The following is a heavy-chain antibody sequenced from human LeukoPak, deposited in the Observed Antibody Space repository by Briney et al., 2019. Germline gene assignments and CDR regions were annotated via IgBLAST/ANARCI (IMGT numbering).Heavy chain of an antibody. CDR3: ARGTYSDC. CDR2: ISTYSGKT. J-gene: IGHJ4*02. CDR1: GYAFSTYG. Sequence: GASVTVSCVASGYAFSTYGINWVRQAPGQGLGWMGGISTYSGKTDYPQNLQGRVTLTTDRSTSTAYLELGSLRSDDTAVYYCARGTYSDCWGKGTLVTVSS. V-gene: IGHV1-18*01.